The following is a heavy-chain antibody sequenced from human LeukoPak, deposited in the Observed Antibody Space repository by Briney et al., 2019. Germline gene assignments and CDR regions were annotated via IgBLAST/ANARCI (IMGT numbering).Heavy chain of an antibody. Sequence: PSETLSLTCTVSGGSISSYYWTWIRPPPGKGLEWIGYIHYTGSTNYNRSLRSRVTISVDTSKNQFSLKLSSVTAADTAVYYCARVEEGYGSGRRENYYYYYMDVWGKGTTVTISS. V-gene: IGHV4-59*01. J-gene: IGHJ6*03. D-gene: IGHD3-10*01. CDR2: IHYTGST. CDR1: GGSISSYY. CDR3: ARVEEGYGSGRRENYYYYYMDV.